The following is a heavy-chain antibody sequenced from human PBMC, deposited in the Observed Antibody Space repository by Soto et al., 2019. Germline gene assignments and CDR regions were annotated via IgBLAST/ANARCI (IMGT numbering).Heavy chain of an antibody. CDR2: IRHDGET. Sequence: EVQLADSGGGLVQPGESLRLSCVASGFIVSNYHVNWLRQAPGKGLEWVSVIRHDGETFYADSVKGRFTISRDNSKNTFYLQMNSLRGDDPAIYYCAKGIAAGVSAADYWGQGTLVTVSS. D-gene: IGHD6-25*01. CDR1: GFIVSNYH. J-gene: IGHJ4*02. CDR3: AKGIAAGVSAADY. V-gene: IGHV3-66*01.